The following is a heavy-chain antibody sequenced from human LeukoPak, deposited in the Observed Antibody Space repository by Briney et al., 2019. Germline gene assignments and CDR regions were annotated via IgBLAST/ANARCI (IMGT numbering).Heavy chain of an antibody. Sequence: ASVKVSCKASGGTFSSYAISWVRQAPGQGLEWMGRIIPILGIANYAQKFQGRVTITADKSTSTAYMELSSLRSEDTAVYYCARDGCSGGSCGNWSDPWGQGTLVTVSS. V-gene: IGHV1-69*04. D-gene: IGHD2-15*01. J-gene: IGHJ5*02. CDR1: GGTFSSYA. CDR2: IIPILGIA. CDR3: ARDGCSGGSCGNWSDP.